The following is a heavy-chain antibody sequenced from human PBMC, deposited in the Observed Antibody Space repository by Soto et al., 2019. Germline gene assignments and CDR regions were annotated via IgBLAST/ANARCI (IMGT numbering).Heavy chain of an antibody. CDR3: ARQGSNGAYYYYGMDV. V-gene: IGHV5-51*01. D-gene: IGHD2-8*01. Sequence: GESLKISCKGSGYRFSSYWIAWVRQMPGKGLEWMGIIYPGDSDTIYSPSFQGQVTFSADKSTSTAYLQWSSLKASDTAMYYCARQGSNGAYYYYGMDVWGQGTTVTVSS. CDR2: IYPGDSDT. CDR1: GYRFSSYW. J-gene: IGHJ6*02.